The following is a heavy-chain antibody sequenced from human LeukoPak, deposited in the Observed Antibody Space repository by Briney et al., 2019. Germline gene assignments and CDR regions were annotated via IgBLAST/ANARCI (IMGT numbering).Heavy chain of an antibody. V-gene: IGHV3-74*03. J-gene: IGHJ4*02. CDR2: INSDGSGT. Sequence: GGALRLSCAARGFALRGYWMQWGGHAPGKGLVWVSHINSDGSGTTYADAVKGRFTISRHNAENTRYLQMSSLRADDTAVYYCATVSGGYYFSDYWGQGTLVTVSS. D-gene: IGHD6-25*01. CDR3: ATVSGGYYFSDY. CDR1: GFALRGYW.